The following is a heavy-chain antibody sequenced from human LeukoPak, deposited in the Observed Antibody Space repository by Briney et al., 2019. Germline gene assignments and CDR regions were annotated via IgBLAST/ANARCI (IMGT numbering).Heavy chain of an antibody. CDR2: ISAYNGNT. V-gene: IGHV1-18*01. CDR1: GYTFTSYD. CDR3: AREDSILYDY. J-gene: IGHJ4*02. D-gene: IGHD2-21*01. Sequence: ASVKVSCKASGYTFTSYDVNWVRQAPGQGLEWMGWISAYNGNTNYAQKLQGRVTMTTDTSTSTAYMELRSLRSDDTAVYYCAREDSILYDYWGQGTLVTVSS.